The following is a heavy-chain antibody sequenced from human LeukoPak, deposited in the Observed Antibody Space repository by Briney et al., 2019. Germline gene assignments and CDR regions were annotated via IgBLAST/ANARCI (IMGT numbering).Heavy chain of an antibody. D-gene: IGHD6-13*01. V-gene: IGHV3-7*03. CDR3: ARHPNSNWDY. CDR1: GFTFRNYW. CDR2: INEGGNEK. Sequence: GGSLRLSCAASGFTFRNYWMSWVRQVPGKGLEWVVNINEGGNEKNYVDSVKGRFTASRDNAQNSLYLQMNSLRVEDTAVFYCARHPNSNWDYWGQGTLVTVSS. J-gene: IGHJ4*02.